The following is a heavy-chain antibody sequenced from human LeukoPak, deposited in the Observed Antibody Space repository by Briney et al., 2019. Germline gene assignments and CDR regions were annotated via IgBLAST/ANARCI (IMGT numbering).Heavy chain of an antibody. D-gene: IGHD6-13*01. CDR3: ARGPRYSFY. CDR1: GFIVSHNY. J-gene: IGHJ4*02. Sequence: GALRLSFAASGFIVSHNYMTLVRQAPWKGLEWISVIYIDGTTYYADSVKGRFTISRDQANNTLYLQMNTLRDEDTAVYYCARGPRYSFYWGQGTLVSVSS. CDR2: IYIDGTT. V-gene: IGHV3-53*01.